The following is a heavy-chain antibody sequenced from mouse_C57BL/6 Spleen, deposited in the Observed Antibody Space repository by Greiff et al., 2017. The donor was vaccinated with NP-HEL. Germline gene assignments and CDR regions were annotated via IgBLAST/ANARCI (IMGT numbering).Heavy chain of an antibody. CDR2: ISYDGSN. J-gene: IGHJ3*01. Sequence: EVQVVESGPGLVKPSQSLSLTCSVTGYSITSGYYWNWIRQFPGNKLEWMGYISYDGSNNYNPSLKNRISITRDTSKNQFFLKLNSVTTEDTATYYCARGWLLLAWFAYWGQGTLVTVSA. CDR3: ARGWLLLAWFAY. D-gene: IGHD2-3*01. CDR1: GYSITSGYY. V-gene: IGHV3-6*01.